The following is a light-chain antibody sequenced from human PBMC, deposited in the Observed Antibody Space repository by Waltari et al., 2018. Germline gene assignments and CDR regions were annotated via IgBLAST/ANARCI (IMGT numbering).Light chain of an antibody. Sequence: EMVLTQSPPTLSLSPGESATSSCRASQSVRTYLAWYQHRPGQAPRLLIYDASNRATGVPARFSGSGSGTDFTLTISGLQPEDFAVYYCQERSNWPGGAFGGGTKVEIK. J-gene: IGKJ4*01. CDR2: DAS. CDR3: QERSNWPGGA. V-gene: IGKV3-11*01. CDR1: QSVRTY.